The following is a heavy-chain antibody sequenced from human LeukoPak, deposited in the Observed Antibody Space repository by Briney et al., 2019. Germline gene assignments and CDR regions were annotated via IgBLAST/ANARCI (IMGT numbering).Heavy chain of an antibody. CDR1: GFTFSGYY. D-gene: IGHD4-17*01. CDR3: ARGGDYGDYVFPPLDY. J-gene: IGHJ4*02. V-gene: IGHV3-72*01. Sequence: PGGSLRLSCAASGFTFSGYYMDWVRQAPGKGLEWVGRTRNKANSYTTEYAASVKGRFTISRDDSKNSLYLQMNSLKTEDTAVYYCARGGDYGDYVFPPLDYWGQGTLVTVSS. CDR2: TRNKANSYTT.